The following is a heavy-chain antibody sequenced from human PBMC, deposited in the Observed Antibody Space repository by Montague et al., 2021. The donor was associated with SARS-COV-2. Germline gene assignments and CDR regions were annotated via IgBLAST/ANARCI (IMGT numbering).Heavy chain of an antibody. J-gene: IGHJ4*02. CDR3: ARGHYSSSRYGIRYYFDY. V-gene: IGHV4-39*07. CDR2: INHSGST. D-gene: IGHD6-13*01. CDR1: GGSISSSSYY. Sequence: SETLSLTCTVSGGSISSSSYYWSWIRQPPGKGLEWIGEINHSGSTNYNPSLKSRVTISVDTSKNQFSLKLSSVTAADTALYYCARGHYSSSRYGIRYYFDYWGQGTLVTVSS.